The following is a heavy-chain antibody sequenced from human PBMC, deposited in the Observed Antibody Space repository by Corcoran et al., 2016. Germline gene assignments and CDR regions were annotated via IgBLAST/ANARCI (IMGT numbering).Heavy chain of an antibody. J-gene: IGHJ4*02. V-gene: IGHV3-33*01. CDR2: IWYDGSNK. CDR1: GFNFSNHG. D-gene: IGHD3-16*01. CDR3: ARDWGTTTTSAYCFDY. Sequence: QVQLVESGGGVVQPGRSLRLSCAASGFNFSNHGMHWVRQAPGKGLEWVAIIWYDGSNKYYADSVKGRFTISRDNSKNTLWLQIDSMRADDTAVYYCARDWGTTTTSAYCFDYWGQGILVTVSS.